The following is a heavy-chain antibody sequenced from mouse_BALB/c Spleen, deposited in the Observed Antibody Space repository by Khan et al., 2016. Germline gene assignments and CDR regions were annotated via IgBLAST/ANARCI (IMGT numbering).Heavy chain of an antibody. CDR1: GFSLTTYG. D-gene: IGHD2-13*01. J-gene: IGHJ4*01. CDR3: AKNLGDGDHFYAMDY. V-gene: IGHV2-5*01. CDR2: IWRGGST. Sequence: QVQLQQSGPGLVQPSQSLPITCTVSGFSLTTYGVHWVRQSPGKGLEWLGVIWRGGSTDYNATFMSRLSITKDNSKTRVFFKMNSLQTEDTAIYYCAKNLGDGDHFYAMDYWGQGTSVTVSS.